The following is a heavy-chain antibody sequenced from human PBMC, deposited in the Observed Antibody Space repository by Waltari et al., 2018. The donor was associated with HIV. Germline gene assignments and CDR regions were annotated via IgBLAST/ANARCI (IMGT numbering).Heavy chain of an antibody. CDR1: GGSISSSSYY. CDR2: IYYSGST. Sequence: QLQLQESGPGLVKPSETLSLTCTVSGGSISSSSYYWGWIRQPPGKGLEWIGSIYYSGSTYYNPSLKSRVTISVDTSKNQFSLKLSSVTAADTAVYYCARDLSGYCSSTSCYTGWFDPWGQGTLVTVSS. CDR3: ARDLSGYCSSTSCYTGWFDP. D-gene: IGHD2-2*02. J-gene: IGHJ5*02. V-gene: IGHV4-39*07.